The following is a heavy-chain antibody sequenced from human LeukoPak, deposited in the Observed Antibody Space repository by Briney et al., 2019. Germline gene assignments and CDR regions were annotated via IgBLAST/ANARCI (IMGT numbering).Heavy chain of an antibody. J-gene: IGHJ6*03. CDR1: GDSISSDY. CDR2: IYYSGST. V-gene: IGHV4-59*08. Sequence: PSETLSLTCTVSGDSISSDYWSWIRQPPGKGLEWIGYIYYSGSTNYNPSLKSRVTISVDTSKNQFSLKLSSVTAADTAVYYCASSGYYYYYMDVWGKGTTVTISS. CDR3: ASSGYYYYYMDV.